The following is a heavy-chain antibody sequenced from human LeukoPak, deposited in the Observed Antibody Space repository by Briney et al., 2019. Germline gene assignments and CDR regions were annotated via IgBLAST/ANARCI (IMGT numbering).Heavy chain of an antibody. Sequence: SETLSLTCTVSGGSISSSSYYWGWIRQPPGKGLEWIGSIYYSGSTYYNPSLKSRVTISVDTSKNQFSLRLSSVTAADTAVYYCARRRGYSGYFNPWGRGTLVTVSS. CDR3: ARRRGYSGYFNP. V-gene: IGHV4-39*07. J-gene: IGHJ2*01. D-gene: IGHD5-12*01. CDR2: IYYSGST. CDR1: GGSISSSSYY.